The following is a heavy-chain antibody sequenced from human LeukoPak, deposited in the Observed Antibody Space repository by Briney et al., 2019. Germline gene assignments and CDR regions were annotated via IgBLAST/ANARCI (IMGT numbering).Heavy chain of an antibody. J-gene: IGHJ4*02. D-gene: IGHD6-25*01. CDR1: GGSVTSTNW. CDR3: AREGGFYRPLDY. Sequence: KTSETLSLTCDVSGGSVTSTNWWTWFRQPPGKGLEWIGEVHLDGRTNYNPSLKSRLVMSADLPENHISLKLTSVTAADTAAYYCAREGGFYRPLDYSGQGTLVTVSS. CDR2: VHLDGRT. V-gene: IGHV4-4*02.